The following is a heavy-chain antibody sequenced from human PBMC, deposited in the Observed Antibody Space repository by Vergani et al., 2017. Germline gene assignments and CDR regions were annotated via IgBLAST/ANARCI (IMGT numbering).Heavy chain of an antibody. V-gene: IGHV3-33*01. J-gene: IGHJ4*02. D-gene: IGHD3-22*01. Sequence: QVQLVESGGGVVQPGRSLRLSCAASGFTFSSYGMHWVRQAPGKGLEWVAVIWYDGSNKYYADSVKGRFTISRDNSKNTLYLQMNSLRAEDTAVYYCAQIGAGGYFDYWGQGTLVTVSS. CDR1: GFTFSSYG. CDR2: IWYDGSNK. CDR3: AQIGAGGYFDY.